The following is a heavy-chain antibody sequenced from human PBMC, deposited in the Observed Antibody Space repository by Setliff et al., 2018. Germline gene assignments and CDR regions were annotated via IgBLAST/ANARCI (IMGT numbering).Heavy chain of an antibody. V-gene: IGHV1-18*01. CDR3: ARVLVGYDFWSGYYQTMPHFDY. CDR2: ISAYNGNT. J-gene: IGHJ4*02. CDR1: GYTFTSYG. Sequence: ASVKVSCKASGYTFTSYGISWVRQAPGQGLEWMGWISAYNGNTNYAQKLQGRVTMTTDTSTSTAYTELRSLRSDDTAVYYCARVLVGYDFWSGYYQTMPHFDYWGQGTLVTVSS. D-gene: IGHD3-3*01.